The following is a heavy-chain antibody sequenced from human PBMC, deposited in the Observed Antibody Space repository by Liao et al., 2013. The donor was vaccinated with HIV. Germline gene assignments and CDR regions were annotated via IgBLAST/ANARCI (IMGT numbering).Heavy chain of an antibody. D-gene: IGHD5-18*01. Sequence: QVQLQESGPGLVKPSETLSLTCTVSGGSISSYYWSWIRQPPGKGLEWIGYIYYSGSTSYSPSLKSRVTISVDTSKNQFSLKLSSVTAADTAVYYCARHGYSYRYQYYYYMDVWGKGTTVTVSS. V-gene: IGHV4-59*01. CDR1: GGSISSYY. CDR3: ARHGYSYRYQYYYYMDV. CDR2: IYYSGST. J-gene: IGHJ6*03.